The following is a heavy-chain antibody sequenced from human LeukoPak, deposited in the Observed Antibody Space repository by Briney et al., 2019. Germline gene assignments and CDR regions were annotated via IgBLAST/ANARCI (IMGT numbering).Heavy chain of an antibody. CDR3: ARDSSITMVRGVIGRWFDP. Sequence: GGSLRLSCAASGFTFDDYGMSWVRQAPGKGLEWVSGINWNGGSTGYADSVKGRFTISRDNAKNSLYLQMNSLRAEDTALYHCARDSSITMVRGVIGRWFDPWGQGTLVTVSS. CDR2: INWNGGST. J-gene: IGHJ5*02. D-gene: IGHD3-10*01. CDR1: GFTFDDYG. V-gene: IGHV3-20*01.